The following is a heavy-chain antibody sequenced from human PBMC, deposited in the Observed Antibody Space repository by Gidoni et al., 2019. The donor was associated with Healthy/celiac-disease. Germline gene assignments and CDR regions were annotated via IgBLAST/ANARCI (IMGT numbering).Heavy chain of an antibody. CDR2: INHSGST. CDR1: AGSFRGYY. V-gene: IGHV4-34*01. CDR3: ARGLRWLHYFDY. J-gene: IGHJ4*02. Sequence: QLQLQPWGAGLLKPSETLSLTCAVYAGSFRGYYWSWIRQPPGKGLEWIGEINHSGSTNYNPSLKSRVTISVDTSKNQFSLKLSSVTAADTAVYYCARGLRWLHYFDYWGQGTLVTVSS. D-gene: IGHD5-12*01.